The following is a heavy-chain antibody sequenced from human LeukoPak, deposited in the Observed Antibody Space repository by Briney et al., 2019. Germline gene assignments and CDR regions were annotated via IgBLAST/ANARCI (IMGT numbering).Heavy chain of an antibody. CDR1: GFTFSNYG. Sequence: GGSLRLSCAASGFTFSNYGIHWVRQAPDKGLEWVAFIRYDGNKKYYADSVKGRFTISRDNSKNTLYLQMNSLRAEDTAVYYCAKDQVSSTNCYDAWGQGTLVTVSS. J-gene: IGHJ5*02. D-gene: IGHD2-2*01. CDR3: AKDQVSSTNCYDA. V-gene: IGHV3-30*02. CDR2: IRYDGNKK.